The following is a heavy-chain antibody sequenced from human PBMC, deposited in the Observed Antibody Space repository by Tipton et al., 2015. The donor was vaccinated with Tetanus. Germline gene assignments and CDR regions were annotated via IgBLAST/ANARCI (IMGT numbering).Heavy chain of an antibody. CDR1: GGSFSGYY. D-gene: IGHD4-11*01. CDR3: ARFPLQFYGMDV. CDR2: INHSGST. V-gene: IGHV4-34*01. Sequence: TLSLTCAVYGGSFSGYYWSWIRQPPGKGLEWIGEINHSGSTNYNPSLKSRVTISVDTSKNQFSLKLSSVTAADTAVYYCARFPLQFYGMDVWGQGTTVTVSS. J-gene: IGHJ6*02.